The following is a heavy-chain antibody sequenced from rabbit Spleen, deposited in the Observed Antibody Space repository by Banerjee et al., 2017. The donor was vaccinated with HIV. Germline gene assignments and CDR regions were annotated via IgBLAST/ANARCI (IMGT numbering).Heavy chain of an antibody. Sequence: QSLEESGGDLVKPGASLTLTCTASGVSFSSNHYMCWVRQALGKGLEWIACIEGGSSAFSYFASWAKGRFTCSKTSSTTVTLQMTSLTAADTATYFCARDSGSSFSSYGMDLWGPGTLVTVS. J-gene: IGHJ6*01. D-gene: IGHD8-1*01. CDR2: IEGGSSAFS. CDR3: ARDSGSSFSSYGMDL. V-gene: IGHV1S40*01. CDR1: GVSFSSNHY.